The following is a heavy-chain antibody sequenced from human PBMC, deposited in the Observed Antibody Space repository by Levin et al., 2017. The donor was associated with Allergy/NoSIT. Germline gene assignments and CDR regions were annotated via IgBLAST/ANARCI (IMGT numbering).Heavy chain of an antibody. CDR1: GFTFSSYS. V-gene: IGHV3-21*01. D-gene: IGHD3-22*01. J-gene: IGHJ3*02. CDR2: ISSSSSYI. CDR3: ARDRGYYDSSGYYQVPDDAFDI. Sequence: ETLSLTCAASGFTFSSYSMNWVRQAPGKGLEWVSSISSSSSYIYYADSVKGRFTISRDNAKNSLYLQMNSLRAEDTAVYYCARDRGYYDSSGYYQVPDDAFDIWGQGTMVTVSS.